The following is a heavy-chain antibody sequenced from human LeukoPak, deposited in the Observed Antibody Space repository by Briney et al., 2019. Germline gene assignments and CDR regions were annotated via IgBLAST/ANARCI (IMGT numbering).Heavy chain of an antibody. CDR1: GFTFSDYY. CDR3: ARDRTTDFWSGYYTNYFDY. CDR2: ISSSGSTI. D-gene: IGHD3-3*01. V-gene: IGHV3-11*04. Sequence: GGSLRLSCAASGFTFSDYYMSWIRQAPGKGLEWVSYISSSGSTIYYADSVKGRFTISRDNAKISLYLQMNSLRAEDTAVYYCARDRTTDFWSGYYTNYFDYWGQGALVTVSS. J-gene: IGHJ4*02.